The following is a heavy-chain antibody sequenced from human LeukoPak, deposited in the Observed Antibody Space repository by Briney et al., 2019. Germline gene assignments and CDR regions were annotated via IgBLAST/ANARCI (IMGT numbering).Heavy chain of an antibody. D-gene: IGHD2-2*01. J-gene: IGHJ4*02. CDR1: GGTFSSYA. Sequence: SVKVSCKASGGTFSSYAISWVRQAPGQGLEWTGGIIPIFGTANYAQKFQGRVTITADESTSTAYMELSSLRSEDTAVYYCARPYCSSTSCSNYFDYWGQGTLVTVSS. V-gene: IGHV1-69*01. CDR3: ARPYCSSTSCSNYFDY. CDR2: IIPIFGTA.